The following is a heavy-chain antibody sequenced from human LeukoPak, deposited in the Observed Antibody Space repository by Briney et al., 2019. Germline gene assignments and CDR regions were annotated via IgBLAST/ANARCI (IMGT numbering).Heavy chain of an antibody. J-gene: IGHJ4*02. V-gene: IGHV4-34*01. CDR3: ARGSRYMVRGGSFDY. CDR2: INHSGST. CDR1: GGSFSGYY. D-gene: IGHD3-10*01. Sequence: SETLSLTCAVYGGSFSGYYWSWIRQPPGKGLEWIGEINHSGSTNYNPSLKSRVTISVDTSKNQFSLKLSSVTAADTAVYYCARGSRYMVRGGSFDYWGQGTLVTVSS.